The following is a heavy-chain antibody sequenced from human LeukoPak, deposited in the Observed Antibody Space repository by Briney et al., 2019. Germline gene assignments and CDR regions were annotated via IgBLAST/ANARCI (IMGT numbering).Heavy chain of an antibody. CDR2: INPNSGGK. D-gene: IGHD3-10*01. CDR1: VYTFIHYF. V-gene: IGHV1-2*02. CDR3: ARDRQHYGSGSYYNVRGRYWFDL. J-gene: IGHJ5*02. Sequence: ASVNVSLKASVYTFIHYFMHGVGQAPGQEGAWVGLINPNSGGKNYAQKFQGRVPMNRDTSIRTAYMKQSGLRSNDTAVYYCARDRQHYGSGSYYNVRGRYWFDLWAQGTRVPVSS.